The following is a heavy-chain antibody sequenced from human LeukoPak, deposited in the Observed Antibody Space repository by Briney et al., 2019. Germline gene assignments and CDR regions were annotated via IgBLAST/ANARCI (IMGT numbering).Heavy chain of an antibody. Sequence: ASVKVSCKASGDTFTSYAISWVRQAPGQGLEWMGWISPYTGTTNYAQKLQGRVTMTTDTSTSTAYMELRSLRSDETAVYYCARVGYDSSGYCYVYFDYWGQGTLVTVSS. CDR2: ISPYTGTT. D-gene: IGHD3-22*01. CDR1: GDTFTSYA. J-gene: IGHJ4*02. V-gene: IGHV1-18*01. CDR3: ARVGYDSSGYCYVYFDY.